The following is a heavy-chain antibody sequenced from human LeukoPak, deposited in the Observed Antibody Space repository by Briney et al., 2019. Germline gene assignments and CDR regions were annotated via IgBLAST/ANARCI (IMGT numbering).Heavy chain of an antibody. V-gene: IGHV3-21*01. CDR1: GFTFSNAC. D-gene: IGHD6-13*01. CDR3: ARDDGGAAALFDY. CDR2: ISSSSSYI. Sequence: GGSLRLSCAASGFTFSNACMSWVRQAPGKGLEWVSSISSSSSYIYYADSVKGRFTISRDNAKNSLYLQMNSLRAEDTVVYYCARDDGGAAALFDYWGQGTLVTVSS. J-gene: IGHJ4*02.